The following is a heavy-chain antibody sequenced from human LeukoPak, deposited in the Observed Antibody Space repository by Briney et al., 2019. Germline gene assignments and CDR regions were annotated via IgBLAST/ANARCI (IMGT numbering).Heavy chain of an antibody. D-gene: IGHD2-15*01. CDR2: ISSSGSTI. J-gene: IGHJ4*02. Sequence: PGRSPRLSCAASGFTFSDYYMSWIRQAPGKGLEWVSYISSSGSTIYYADSVKGRFTISRDNAKNSLYLQMNSLRAEDTAVYYCARGYCSGGSCYPVDYWGQGTLVTVSS. CDR1: GFTFSDYY. CDR3: ARGYCSGGSCYPVDY. V-gene: IGHV3-11*01.